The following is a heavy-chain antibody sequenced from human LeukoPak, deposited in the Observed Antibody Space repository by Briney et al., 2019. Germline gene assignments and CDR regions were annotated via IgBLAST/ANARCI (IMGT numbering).Heavy chain of an antibody. CDR2: ISGSGGST. CDR1: GFTFSSYA. V-gene: IGHV3-23*01. CDR3: ARAHNWKYGTFEH. Sequence: GGSLRLSCAASGFTFSSYAMSWVRQAPGKGLEWVSAISGSGGSTYYADSVKGRFTISRDNAKNSLHLQMNSLRAEDTALYYCARAHNWKYGTFEHWGQGTLVTVSS. J-gene: IGHJ4*02. D-gene: IGHD1-7*01.